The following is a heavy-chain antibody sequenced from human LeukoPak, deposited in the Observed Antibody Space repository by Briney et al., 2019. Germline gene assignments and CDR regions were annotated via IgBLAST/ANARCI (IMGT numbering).Heavy chain of an antibody. CDR3: ARTTGTYSPPGDC. V-gene: IGHV1-18*01. CDR2: VSAFNGNT. CDR1: GYTFSGYG. Sequence: ASVKVSCKASGYTFSGYGISWVRQAPGQGLEWMGWVSAFNGNTHSAQKLQGRVTMTTDTSTSTAFMELRSLTSDDTAVYYCARTTGTYSPPGDCWGQGTLVTVSS. J-gene: IGHJ4*02. D-gene: IGHD1-26*01.